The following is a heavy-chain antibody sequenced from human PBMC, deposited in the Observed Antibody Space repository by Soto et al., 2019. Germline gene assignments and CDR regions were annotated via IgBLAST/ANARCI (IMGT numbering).Heavy chain of an antibody. CDR2: IIPIFGTA. CDR1: GGTFSSYA. Sequence: QVQLVQSGAEVKKPGSSVKVSWKAYGGTFSSYAISWVRQAPGQGLEWRGGIIPIFGTANYAQKLQGRGTIAAAEATSTDYMERSSLRSEDTDVSYCATVGSPAFDIWVQGTMGTVFS. J-gene: IGHJ3*02. CDR3: ATVGSPAFDI. V-gene: IGHV1-69*12. D-gene: IGHD5-12*01.